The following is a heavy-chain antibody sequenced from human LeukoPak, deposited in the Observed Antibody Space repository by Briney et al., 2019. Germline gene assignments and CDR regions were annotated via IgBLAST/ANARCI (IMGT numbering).Heavy chain of an antibody. Sequence: GGTLRLPCAASGFTFSSHGMSWVRQAPGKGLEWVSLISGSGDSTYYADSVKGRFTVSRDNSKNTLYLQVNSLRAEDTAVYYCAKGRVRQLDPFDYWGQGTLVTVSS. CDR2: ISGSGDST. CDR3: AKGRVRQLDPFDY. CDR1: GFTFSSHG. V-gene: IGHV3-23*01. D-gene: IGHD1-1*01. J-gene: IGHJ4*02.